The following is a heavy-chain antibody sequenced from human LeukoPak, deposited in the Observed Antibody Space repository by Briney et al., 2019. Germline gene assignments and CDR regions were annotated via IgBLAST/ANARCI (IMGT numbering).Heavy chain of an antibody. CDR1: GGSISSSSYY. Sequence: SETLSLTCTVSGGSISSSSYYWSWIRQPAGKGLEWIGRLYTSGSTKYNPSLRSRVTMSIDTSKNQFSLRLSSVTAADTAVYYCARDSLATGFDYWGQGALVTVSS. V-gene: IGHV4-61*02. CDR3: ARDSLATGFDY. CDR2: LYTSGST. J-gene: IGHJ4*02. D-gene: IGHD1-14*01.